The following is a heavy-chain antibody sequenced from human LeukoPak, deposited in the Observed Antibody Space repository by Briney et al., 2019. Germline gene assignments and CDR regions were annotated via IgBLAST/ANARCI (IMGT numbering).Heavy chain of an antibody. CDR3: ARDRGWRSGGYYLYYFDF. J-gene: IGHJ4*02. Sequence: GGSLRLSCAASGFTFSNYFMSWFRQAPGEGLEWLASIKGDGSEKYYVDSVKGRFTISSDNAKNSLLLQMNSLRAEDTAVYFCARDRGWRSGGYYLYYFDFWGQGTLVTVSS. CDR2: IKGDGSEK. V-gene: IGHV3-7*01. D-gene: IGHD2-15*01. CDR1: GFTFSNYF.